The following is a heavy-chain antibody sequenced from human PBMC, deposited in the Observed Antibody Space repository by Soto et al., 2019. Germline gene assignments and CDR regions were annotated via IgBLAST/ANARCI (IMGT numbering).Heavy chain of an antibody. V-gene: IGHV4-59*01. CDR1: GGSISSYY. J-gene: IGHJ4*02. D-gene: IGHD4-17*01. CDR2: IYYSGST. Sequence: SETLSLTCTVSGGSISSYYWSWIRQPPGKGLEWIGYIYYSGSTNYNPSLKSRDTISVDTSKNQFSLKLSSVTAADTAVYYCARYSSYGDYAPSFDYWGQGTLVTLSS. CDR3: ARYSSYGDYAPSFDY.